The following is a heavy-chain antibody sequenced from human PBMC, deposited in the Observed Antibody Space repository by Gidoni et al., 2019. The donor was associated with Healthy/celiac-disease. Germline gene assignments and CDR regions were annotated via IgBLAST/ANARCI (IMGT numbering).Heavy chain of an antibody. CDR2: ISGSGGST. CDR3: AKSGVGQQLPQPSDY. Sequence: VQLLESGGGSVQPGGSLRLSCAASGSTFSSYAMSWVRQAPGKGLEWVSAISGSGGSTYYADSVKGRFTISRDNSKNTLYLQMNSLRAEDTAVYYCAKSGVGQQLPQPSDYWGQGTLVTVSS. CDR1: GSTFSSYA. V-gene: IGHV3-23*01. J-gene: IGHJ4*02. D-gene: IGHD6-13*01.